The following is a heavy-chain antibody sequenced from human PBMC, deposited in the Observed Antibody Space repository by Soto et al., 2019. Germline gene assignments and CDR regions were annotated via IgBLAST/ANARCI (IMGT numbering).Heavy chain of an antibody. CDR1: GGSISSYY. J-gene: IGHJ6*02. CDR3: ARVGYSSSWYSGGVVHYGMDV. Sequence: SETLSLTCTVSGGSISSYYWSWIRQPPGKGLEWIGYIYYSGSTNYNPSLKSRVTISVDTSKNQFSLKLSSVTAADTAVYYCARVGYSSSWYSGGVVHYGMDVWGQGTTVTVSS. V-gene: IGHV4-59*01. CDR2: IYYSGST. D-gene: IGHD6-13*01.